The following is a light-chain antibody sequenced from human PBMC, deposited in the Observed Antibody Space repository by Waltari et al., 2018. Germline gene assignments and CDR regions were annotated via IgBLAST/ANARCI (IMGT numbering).Light chain of an antibody. CDR1: QSVSSN. CDR2: GAS. CDR3: QQYNNWPPYN. V-gene: IGKV3D-15*01. J-gene: IGKJ2*01. Sequence: EIVMPQSPATLSVSPGERATLSCRASQSVSSNLAWYQQKPGQAPRLLIYGASTRATGIPARFSGSGSGTEFALTISSLRSEDFAVYFCQQYNNWPPYNFSQGTKLEIK.